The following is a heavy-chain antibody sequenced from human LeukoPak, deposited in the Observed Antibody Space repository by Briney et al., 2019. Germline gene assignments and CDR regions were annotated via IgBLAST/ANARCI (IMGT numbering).Heavy chain of an antibody. CDR3: ARRGQYWYFDL. J-gene: IGHJ2*01. CDR2: IYYSGST. Sequence: SETLSLTCTVSGGSISSGDYYWSWIRQPPGKGLEWIGYIYYSGSTYYNPSLKSRVTISVDTSKNQFSLKLSSVTAADTAVYYCARRGQYWYFDLWGRGTLVTVSS. CDR1: GGSISSGDYY. V-gene: IGHV4-30-4*01.